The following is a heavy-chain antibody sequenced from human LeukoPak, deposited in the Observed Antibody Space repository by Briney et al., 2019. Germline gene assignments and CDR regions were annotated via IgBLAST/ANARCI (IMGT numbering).Heavy chain of an antibody. Sequence: GGCLRLSCATSGFTLSSYNMNWVRQAPGKGLEWVSYISSRGSSIQYADSVKGRFTISRDNAKNSLYLQMDSLRDDDTAVYYCARTYNSGWYFDYWGQGALGTVSS. CDR1: GFTLSSYN. V-gene: IGHV3-48*02. D-gene: IGHD6-19*01. J-gene: IGHJ4*02. CDR3: ARTYNSGWYFDY. CDR2: ISSRGSSI.